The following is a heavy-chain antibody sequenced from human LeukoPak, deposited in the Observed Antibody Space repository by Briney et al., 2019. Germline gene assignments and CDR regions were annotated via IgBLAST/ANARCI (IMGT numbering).Heavy chain of an antibody. CDR1: GGSISSYY. Sequence: SETLSLTCTVSGGSISSYYWSWIRQPPGQGLEWIGYIYYSGSTNYSPSLKSRVTISVDTSKNHFSLKLSSVTAADTAVYYCARNIAVAGKGNWFDPWGQGTLVTVSS. CDR2: IYYSGST. D-gene: IGHD6-19*01. J-gene: IGHJ5*02. V-gene: IGHV4-59*01. CDR3: ARNIAVAGKGNWFDP.